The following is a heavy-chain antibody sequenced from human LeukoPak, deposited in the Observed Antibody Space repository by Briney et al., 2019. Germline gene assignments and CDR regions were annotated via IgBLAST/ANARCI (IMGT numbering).Heavy chain of an antibody. CDR1: GYSISSGYY. V-gene: IGHV4-38-2*02. Sequence: SETLSLTCTVSGYSISSGYYWGWIRQPPGKGLEWIGSIYHSGSTYYNPSLKSRVTISVDTSKNQFSLKLSSVTAADTAVYYCARYPLNLYGSGSKRRDYYYYYYMDVWGKGTTVTVSS. CDR3: ARYPLNLYGSGSKRRDYYYYYYMDV. D-gene: IGHD3-10*01. CDR2: IYHSGST. J-gene: IGHJ6*03.